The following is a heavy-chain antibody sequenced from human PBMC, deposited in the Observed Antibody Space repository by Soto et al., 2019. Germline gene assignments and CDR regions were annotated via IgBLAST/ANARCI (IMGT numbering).Heavy chain of an antibody. CDR1: GGSISSYY. Sequence: QVQLQESGPGLVKPSETLSLTCSVSGGSISSYYWGWIRQPPGKGLEWIGYISYTGSTDYSPSLKSRVTISVDTSKNQFSLKVRSVTAADTAIYFCARHYPIGNNWKYFDYWGRGTLVTVSS. V-gene: IGHV4-59*08. CDR2: ISYTGST. J-gene: IGHJ4*02. D-gene: IGHD1-1*01. CDR3: ARHYPIGNNWKYFDY.